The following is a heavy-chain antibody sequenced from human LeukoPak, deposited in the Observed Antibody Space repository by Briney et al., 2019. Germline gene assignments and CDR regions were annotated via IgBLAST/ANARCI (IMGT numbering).Heavy chain of an antibody. CDR3: VRGQLWSYYHDY. D-gene: IGHD5-18*01. Sequence: GGSLRLSCAASGFTFSHYYMSWVRQAPGKGLEWVANIKQVGSEQFYLDSVKGRFTISRDNAKNTVYLEMNSLRAEDTAVYYCVRGQLWSYYHDYWGQGTLVTVSS. CDR2: IKQVGSEQ. V-gene: IGHV3-7*01. J-gene: IGHJ4*02. CDR1: GFTFSHYY.